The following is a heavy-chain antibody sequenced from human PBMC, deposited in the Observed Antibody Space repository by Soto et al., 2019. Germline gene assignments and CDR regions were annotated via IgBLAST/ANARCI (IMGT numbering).Heavy chain of an antibody. CDR2: ISYDGSNK. V-gene: IGHV3-30-3*01. CDR1: GFTFSSYA. J-gene: IGHJ4*02. Sequence: QVQLVESGGGVVQPGRSLRLSCAASGFTFSSYAMHWVRQAPGKGLEWVAVISYDGSNKYYADSVKGRFTISRDNSKNTLYLQMNSLRAEDTAVYYCARATKWELPPFDYWGQGTLVTVSS. D-gene: IGHD1-26*01. CDR3: ARATKWELPPFDY.